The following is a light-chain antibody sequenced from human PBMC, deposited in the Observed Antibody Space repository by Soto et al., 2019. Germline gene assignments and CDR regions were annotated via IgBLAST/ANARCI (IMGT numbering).Light chain of an antibody. J-gene: IGLJ3*02. V-gene: IGLV1-40*01. CDR2: GNR. Sequence: QSVLTQPPSVSGAPGPRFTISCTGNSSNLGAGYDVHWYQQLPGAAPKLVIFGNRNRPSGVPERFSGSKSGTSASLAITGLQAEEEADYYCQAYEYSLTASVFGEGTKVTVL. CDR1: SSNLGAGYD. CDR3: QAYEYSLTASV.